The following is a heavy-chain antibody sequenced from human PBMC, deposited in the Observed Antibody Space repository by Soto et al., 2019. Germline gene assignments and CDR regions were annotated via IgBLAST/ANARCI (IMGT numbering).Heavy chain of an antibody. J-gene: IGHJ3*02. CDR1: GFTFDAYA. CDR2: ISWNSGSI. Sequence: EVQLVESGGGLVQPGRSLRLSCAASGFTFDAYAMHWVRQAPGKGLEWVSGISWNSGSIGYADSVKGRFTISRDNAKNSLYLQMNSLRAEDTALYYCAKTLSTVTIGIAFDIWGQGTMVTVSS. D-gene: IGHD4-17*01. V-gene: IGHV3-9*01. CDR3: AKTLSTVTIGIAFDI.